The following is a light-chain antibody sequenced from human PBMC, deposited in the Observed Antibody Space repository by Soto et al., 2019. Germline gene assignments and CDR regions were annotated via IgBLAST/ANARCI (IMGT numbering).Light chain of an antibody. Sequence: QSVLTQPASVSGSPGQSITISCTGTSSDVGGYNYVSWYQQYPGKAPKLIIYGVSNRPSGVSNRFSGSKSGNTASLTISGLQAEDEADYYCSSYTSSSTLYVFGTGTKLTVL. J-gene: IGLJ1*01. V-gene: IGLV2-14*01. CDR1: SSDVGGYNY. CDR3: SSYTSSSTLYV. CDR2: GVS.